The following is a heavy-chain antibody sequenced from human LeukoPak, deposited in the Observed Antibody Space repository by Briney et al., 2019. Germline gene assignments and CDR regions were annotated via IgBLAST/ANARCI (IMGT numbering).Heavy chain of an antibody. V-gene: IGHV3-23*01. CDR2: ISGSGGST. D-gene: IGHD3-22*01. CDR3: ANGPGYDSSGYYETTVDY. Sequence: GGSLRLSCAASGVTFSSYAMGWVRQFPGKGLEWVSAISGSGGSTYYADSVKGRFTISRDNSKNTLYLQMNSLRAEDTAVYYCANGPGYDSSGYYETTVDYWGQGTLVTVSS. CDR1: GVTFSSYA. J-gene: IGHJ4*02.